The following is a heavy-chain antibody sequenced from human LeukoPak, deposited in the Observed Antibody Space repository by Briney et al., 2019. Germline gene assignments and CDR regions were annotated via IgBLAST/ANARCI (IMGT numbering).Heavy chain of an antibody. V-gene: IGHV3-30-3*01. D-gene: IGHD1-26*01. J-gene: IGHJ4*02. CDR3: AKYSGSYYYPPNWDS. CDR2: ISNDGSHK. Sequence: GRSLRLSCAASGFIISGYAMHWVRQAPGKGLEWVALISNDGSHKNYADSVNGRLTISRDNSNNLLYLRMNSLRAEDTAVYFCAKYSGSYYYPPNWDSWGQGTLVTVSS. CDR1: GFIISGYA.